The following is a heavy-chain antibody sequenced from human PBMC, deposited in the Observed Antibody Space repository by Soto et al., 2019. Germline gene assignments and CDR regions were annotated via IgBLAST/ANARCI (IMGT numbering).Heavy chain of an antibody. J-gene: IGHJ6*02. Sequence: ASVKVSCKASGYTFTSYAMHWVRQAPGQRLEWMGWINAGNGNTKYSQKFQGRVTITRDTSASTAYMELSSLRSEDTAVYYCARVGYDFWSRYYPYGMDVWGQGTTVTVSS. CDR1: GYTFTSYA. CDR3: ARVGYDFWSRYYPYGMDV. V-gene: IGHV1-3*01. D-gene: IGHD3-3*01. CDR2: INAGNGNT.